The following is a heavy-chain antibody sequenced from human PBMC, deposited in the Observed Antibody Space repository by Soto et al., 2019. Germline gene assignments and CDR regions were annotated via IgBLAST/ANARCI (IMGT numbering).Heavy chain of an antibody. CDR1: GFTFSSYA. J-gene: IGHJ5*02. CDR2: ISYDGSNK. Sequence: QVQLVESGGGVVQPGRSLRLSCAASGFTFSSYAMHWVRQAPGKGLEWVAVISYDGSNKYYADSVKGRFTISRDNSKNTLYLQMNSLRAEDTAVYYCAMLLTIVTTWRGGYPNNWFDPWGQGTLVTVSS. CDR3: AMLLTIVTTWRGGYPNNWFDP. D-gene: IGHD4-4*01. V-gene: IGHV3-30-3*01.